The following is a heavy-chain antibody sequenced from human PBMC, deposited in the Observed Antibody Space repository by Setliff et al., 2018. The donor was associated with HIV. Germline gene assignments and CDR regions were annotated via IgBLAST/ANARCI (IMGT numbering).Heavy chain of an antibody. CDR3: ARDPGDYDRKFDH. J-gene: IGHJ4*02. V-gene: IGHV4-59*01. Sequence: SEPLSLTCSISGGSISFYYWNWLRQTPGKGLEWIAYTFDNGNTHYTPSLESRVTLSLDTSRNLFSLRLASVTAADTAVYYCARDPGDYDRKFDHWGLGALVTVSS. CDR2: TFDNGNT. CDR1: GGSISFYY. D-gene: IGHD3-22*01.